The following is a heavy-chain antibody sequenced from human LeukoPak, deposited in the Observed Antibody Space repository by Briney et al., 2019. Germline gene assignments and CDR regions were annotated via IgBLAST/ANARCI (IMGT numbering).Heavy chain of an antibody. D-gene: IGHD1-26*01. CDR2: ISYDGSNK. CDR1: GFTFSSYA. V-gene: IGHV3-30-3*01. J-gene: IGHJ3*02. CDR3: AKVFPNQWELLRGAFDI. Sequence: PGRSLRLSCAASGFTFSSYAMHWVRQAPGKGLEWVAVISYDGSNKYYADSVKGRFTISRDNSKNTLYLQMNSLRAEDTAVYYCAKVFPNQWELLRGAFDIWGQGTMVTVSS.